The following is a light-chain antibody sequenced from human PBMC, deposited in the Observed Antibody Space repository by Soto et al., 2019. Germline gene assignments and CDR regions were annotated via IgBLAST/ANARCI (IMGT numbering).Light chain of an antibody. CDR3: CSYAGRDTLYV. Sequence: QSALTQPPSVSGSPGQSVTISCTGTSSDVGSYNRVSWYQQPPGTAPKLMIYDVSKRPSGVPDRFSGSKSGNTASLTISGLQAEDEADYYCCSYAGRDTLYVFGSGTKVTVL. J-gene: IGLJ1*01. CDR2: DVS. V-gene: IGLV2-18*02. CDR1: SSDVGSYNR.